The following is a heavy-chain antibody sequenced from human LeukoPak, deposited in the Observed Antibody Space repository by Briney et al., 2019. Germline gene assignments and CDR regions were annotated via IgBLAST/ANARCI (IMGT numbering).Heavy chain of an antibody. D-gene: IGHD6-13*01. CDR2: IYYSGST. V-gene: IGHV4-39*07. CDR1: GGSISSSSYY. CDR3: ARDSSSFIFGYYYYGMDV. J-gene: IGHJ6*02. Sequence: SETLSLTCTVSGGSISSSSYYWGWIRQPPGKGLEWIGSIYYSGSTYYNPSLKSRVTISVDTSKNQFSLKLSSVTAADTAVYYCARDSSSFIFGYYYYGMDVWGQGTTVTVSS.